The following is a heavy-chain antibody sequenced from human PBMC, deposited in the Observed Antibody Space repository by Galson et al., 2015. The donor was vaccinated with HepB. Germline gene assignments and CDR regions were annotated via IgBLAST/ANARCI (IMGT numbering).Heavy chain of an antibody. V-gene: IGHV1-69*13. Sequence: SVKVSCKASGGTFSSYAISWVRQAPGQGLEWMGGIIPIFGTANYAQKFQGRATITADESTSTAYMELSSLRSEDTAVYYCAREVRNYYDSSGSRLLDYMDVWGKGTTVTVSS. CDR1: GGTFSSYA. CDR3: AREVRNYYDSSGSRLLDYMDV. J-gene: IGHJ6*03. CDR2: IIPIFGTA. D-gene: IGHD3-22*01.